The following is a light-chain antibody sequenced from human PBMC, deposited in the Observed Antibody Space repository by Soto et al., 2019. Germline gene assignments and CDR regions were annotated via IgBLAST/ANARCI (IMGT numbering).Light chain of an antibody. CDR2: AAS. V-gene: IGKV1-39*01. CDR1: QRIVNF. J-gene: IGKJ4*01. CDR3: QQTYGAPLS. Sequence: DTQMTQSPSSLSASIGDRVTITCRASQRIVNFVNWYQQKSGQAPKVLIYAASTLQTGVPSRFSGNGSGTEFTLTVRNLQPEDFATYYCQQTYGAPLSFGGGTAVDI.